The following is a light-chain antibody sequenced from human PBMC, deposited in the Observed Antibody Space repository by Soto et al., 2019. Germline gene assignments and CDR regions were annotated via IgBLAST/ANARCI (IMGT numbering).Light chain of an antibody. V-gene: IGLV2-11*01. CDR3: CSYAGSYNNV. CDR2: DVS. CDR1: SSDVGGYNY. J-gene: IGLJ1*01. Sequence: QSVLTQPRSVSGSPGQSVTISCTGTSSDVGGYNYVSWYQQHPGKAPKLMIYDVSKRPSGVPDRFSGPKSGNTASLTISGLQAEDEADYYCCSYAGSYNNVFGTGTKVTVL.